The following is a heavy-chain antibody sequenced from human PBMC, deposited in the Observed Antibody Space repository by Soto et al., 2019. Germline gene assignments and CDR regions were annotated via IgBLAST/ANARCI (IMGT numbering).Heavy chain of an antibody. Sequence: ASVKVSCKASGYTFTSYDMHWVRQAPGQRLEWMGWINAGNGNTKYSQKFQGRVTITRDTSASTAYMELSSLRSEDTAVYYCATLWDIVVVPAANPLDIWGQGTMVTVSS. V-gene: IGHV1-3*01. D-gene: IGHD2-2*01. CDR3: ATLWDIVVVPAANPLDI. CDR1: GYTFTSYD. CDR2: INAGNGNT. J-gene: IGHJ3*02.